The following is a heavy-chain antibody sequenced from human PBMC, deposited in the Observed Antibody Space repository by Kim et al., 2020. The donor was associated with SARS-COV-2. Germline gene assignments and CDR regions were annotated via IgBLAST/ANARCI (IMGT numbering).Heavy chain of an antibody. D-gene: IGHD3-3*01. CDR3: ARSELTIFGVVIIRY. Sequence: SDTLSLTCTVSGGSISSGGYYWSWIRQHPGKGLEWIGYIYYSGSTYYNPSLKSRVTISVDTSKNQFSLKLSSVTAADTAVYYCARSELTIFGVVIIRYWGQGTLVTVSS. J-gene: IGHJ4*02. CDR2: IYYSGST. V-gene: IGHV4-31*03. CDR1: GGSISSGGYY.